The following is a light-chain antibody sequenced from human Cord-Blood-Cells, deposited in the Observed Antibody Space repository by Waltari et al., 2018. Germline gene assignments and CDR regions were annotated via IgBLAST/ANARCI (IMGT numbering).Light chain of an antibody. V-gene: IGLV2-14*03. CDR3: SSYTSSSTFVV. CDR2: DVI. J-gene: IGLJ2*01. CDR1: ASDVGASNY. Sequence: QSARTQPASVSGSPGQSISLSCTGTASDVGASNYVSWYQHHPGKAPKLMIYDVIKRPSGVSNRFSGSKSGNTASLTISRLQAEDEADYYCSSYTSSSTFVVFGGGTKLTVL.